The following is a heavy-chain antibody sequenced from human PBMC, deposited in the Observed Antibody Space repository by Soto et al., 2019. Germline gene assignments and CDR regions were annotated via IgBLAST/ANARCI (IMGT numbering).Heavy chain of an antibody. CDR3: GRDQAPYSNGWYY. J-gene: IGHJ4*02. CDR1: GYTFTSYG. V-gene: IGHV1-18*01. D-gene: IGHD6-19*01. Sequence: ASVKVSCKASGYTFTSYGIIWVRQAPGQGLEWMGWINTKNGNTHYAQKLQGRVTMTTDTSTTTAYMELRSLRTDDTAVYFCGRDQAPYSNGWYYWGQGTLVTVSS. CDR2: INTKNGNT.